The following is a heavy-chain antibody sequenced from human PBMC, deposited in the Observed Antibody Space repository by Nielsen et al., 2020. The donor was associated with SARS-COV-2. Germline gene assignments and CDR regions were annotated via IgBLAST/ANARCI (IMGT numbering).Heavy chain of an antibody. CDR1: GFSFSTYG. CDR3: ARELSYSAISGIYYRTTRNSPFDN. CDR2: IRGTTSDT. D-gene: IGHD1-26*01. J-gene: IGHJ4*02. Sequence: GESLKISCAASGFSFSTYGMSWVRQAPGKGLEWVSSIRGTTSDTYYADSVKGRFTISRDLGQDLLYLQMNSLRAEDTAVYYCARELSYSAISGIYYRTTRNSPFDNWGQGTQVTVSS. V-gene: IGHV3-21*01.